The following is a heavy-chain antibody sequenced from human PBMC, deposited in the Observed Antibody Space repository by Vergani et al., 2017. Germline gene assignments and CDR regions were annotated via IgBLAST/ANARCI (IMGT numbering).Heavy chain of an antibody. Sequence: EVQLLESGGGLVQPGGSLRLSCAASGFTFSSYAMSWVRQAPGKGLEWVSAISGSGGRTYYADSVKGRFTISRDNSKNTLYLQMNSLRAEDTAVYYCARDGEGYSYGYRDFDNWGQGTMVTVSS. V-gene: IGHV3-23*01. CDR2: ISGSGGRT. CDR3: ARDGEGYSYGYRDFDN. J-gene: IGHJ4*02. D-gene: IGHD5-18*01. CDR1: GFTFSSYA.